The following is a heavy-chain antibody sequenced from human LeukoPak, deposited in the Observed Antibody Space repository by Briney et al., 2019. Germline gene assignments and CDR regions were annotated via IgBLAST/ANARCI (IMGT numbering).Heavy chain of an antibody. Sequence: GASVKVSCKASGYTFTTYDINWVRQVTGQGLEWMRWMNPNSGNTGYAQKIQGRVTMTRNTSINTAYMELSSLRSEDTAVYYCARGPSRDYGSGSSWFDPWGQGTLVTVSS. D-gene: IGHD3-10*01. CDR3: ARGPSRDYGSGSSWFDP. CDR1: GYTFTTYD. J-gene: IGHJ5*02. CDR2: MNPNSGNT. V-gene: IGHV1-8*01.